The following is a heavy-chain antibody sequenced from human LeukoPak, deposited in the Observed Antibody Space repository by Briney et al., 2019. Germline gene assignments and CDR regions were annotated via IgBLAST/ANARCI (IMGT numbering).Heavy chain of an antibody. D-gene: IGHD3-10*01. CDR3: AREEVVRGVIGY. CDR1: GGSISSSNW. Sequence: SSGTLSLTCAVSGGSISSSNWWSWVRQPPGKGLEWIGEIYHSGSTNYNPSLKSRVIISVDTSKNQFSLKLSSVTAADTAVYYCAREEVVRGVIGYWGQGTLVTVSS. J-gene: IGHJ4*02. V-gene: IGHV4-4*02. CDR2: IYHSGST.